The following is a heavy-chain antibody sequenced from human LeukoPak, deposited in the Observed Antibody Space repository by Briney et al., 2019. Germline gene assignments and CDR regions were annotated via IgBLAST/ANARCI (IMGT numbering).Heavy chain of an antibody. V-gene: IGHV4-4*07. Sequence: SETLSLTCTVSGGSISSYYWSWIRQPAGKGLEWIGRIYTSGSTNYNPSLKSRVTMSVDTSKNQFSLKLSSVTAADTGAYYCARLGRVAATGPYYDYYSLDVWGQGTTVTVSS. CDR1: GGSISSYY. D-gene: IGHD6-25*01. J-gene: IGHJ6*02. CDR3: ARLGRVAATGPYYDYYSLDV. CDR2: IYTSGST.